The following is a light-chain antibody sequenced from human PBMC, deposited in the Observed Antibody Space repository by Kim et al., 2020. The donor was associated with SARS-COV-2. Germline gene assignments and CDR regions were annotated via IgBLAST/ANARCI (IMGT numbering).Light chain of an antibody. CDR2: GAS. CDR1: QDIRND. Sequence: ASVGDIVTITCPASQDIRNDLGWYQQNPGRAPKRLIYGASSLQSGVPSRFSGSGSGTEFTLTISSVQPEDFATYFCIQHSTYPITFGQGTRVEIK. J-gene: IGKJ5*01. V-gene: IGKV1-17*01. CDR3: IQHSTYPIT.